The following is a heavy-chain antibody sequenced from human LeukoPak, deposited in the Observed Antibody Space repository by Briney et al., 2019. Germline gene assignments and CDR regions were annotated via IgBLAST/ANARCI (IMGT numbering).Heavy chain of an antibody. Sequence: GGSLRLSCATSGFTFKNYAMNWVRQAPGKGLEWVSSISGDSSDIYYADSVMGRSTISRDDVKNSVYLQINSLRAEDTAIYYCARRGYSDSSGYDYWGQGTLVTVSS. V-gene: IGHV3-21*01. J-gene: IGHJ4*02. CDR3: ARRGYSDSSGYDY. D-gene: IGHD3-22*01. CDR2: ISGDSSDI. CDR1: GFTFKNYA.